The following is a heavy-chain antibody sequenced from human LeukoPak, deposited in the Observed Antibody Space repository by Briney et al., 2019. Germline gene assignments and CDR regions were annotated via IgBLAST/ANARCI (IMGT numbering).Heavy chain of an antibody. D-gene: IGHD6-19*01. Sequence: PGGSLRLSCAASGFTFSSYAMHWVRQAPGRGLEWVAVVSYDGSNKYYADSVKGRFTISRDNSKNTLYLQMSSLRAEDTAMYYCARERIAVAGGFDYWGQGTLVTVSS. J-gene: IGHJ4*02. CDR1: GFTFSSYA. CDR3: ARERIAVAGGFDY. V-gene: IGHV3-30*04. CDR2: VSYDGSNK.